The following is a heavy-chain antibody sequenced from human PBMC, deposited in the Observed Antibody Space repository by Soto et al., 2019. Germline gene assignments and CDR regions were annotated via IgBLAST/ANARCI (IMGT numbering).Heavy chain of an antibody. CDR3: AKGARVIVVVPAATEWFGELLTYGMDV. CDR2: ISWNSGSI. J-gene: IGHJ6*02. V-gene: IGHV3-9*01. Sequence: GGSLRLSCAASGFTFDDYAMHWVRQAPGKGLEWVSGISWNSGSIGYADSVKGRFTISRDNAKNSLYLQMNSLRAEDTALYYCAKGARVIVVVPAATEWFGELLTYGMDVWGQGTTVTVSS. CDR1: GFTFDDYA. D-gene: IGHD2-2*01.